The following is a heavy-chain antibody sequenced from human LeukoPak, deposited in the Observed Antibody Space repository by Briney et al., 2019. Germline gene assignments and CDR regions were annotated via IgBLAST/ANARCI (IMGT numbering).Heavy chain of an antibody. CDR2: ISDTGSTI. CDR3: ARGSYYGSGLGYYYYYMDV. D-gene: IGHD3-10*01. Sequence: GGSLRLSCAASGFTFSSYELNWVRQAPGKGLEWVSYISDTGSTIYYADSVEGRFTISRDNAKNSLYLQMHSLRAEDTAVYYCARGSYYGSGLGYYYYYMDVWGKGTTVTISS. CDR1: GFTFSSYE. J-gene: IGHJ6*03. V-gene: IGHV3-48*03.